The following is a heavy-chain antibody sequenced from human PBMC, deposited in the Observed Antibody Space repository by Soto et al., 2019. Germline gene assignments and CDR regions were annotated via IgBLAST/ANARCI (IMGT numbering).Heavy chain of an antibody. CDR2: ISYDGSNK. V-gene: IGHV3-30*18. CDR1: GFTFSSYG. CDR3: AKASSRGDHESFDY. J-gene: IGHJ4*02. Sequence: GGSLRLSCAASGFTFSSYGMHWVRQAPGKGLEWVAVISYDGSNKYYADSVKGRFTISRDNSKNTLYLQMNSLRAEDTAVYYCAKASSRGDHESFDYWGQGTLVTVSS. D-gene: IGHD3-16*01.